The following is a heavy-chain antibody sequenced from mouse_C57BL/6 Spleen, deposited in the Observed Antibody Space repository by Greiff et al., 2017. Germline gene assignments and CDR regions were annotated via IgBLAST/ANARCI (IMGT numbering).Heavy chain of an antibody. CDR2: IDPSDSYT. V-gene: IGHV1-69*01. J-gene: IGHJ4*01. Sequence: QVQLQQPGAELVMPGASVKLSCKASGYTFTSYWMHWVKQRPGQGLEWIGEIDPSDSYTNYNQKFKGKSTLTVDKSSSTAYMQLSSLTSEDSAVXYCARGIYYGSSPYFYAMDYWGQGTSVTVAS. CDR1: GYTFTSYW. D-gene: IGHD1-1*01. CDR3: ARGIYYGSSPYFYAMDY.